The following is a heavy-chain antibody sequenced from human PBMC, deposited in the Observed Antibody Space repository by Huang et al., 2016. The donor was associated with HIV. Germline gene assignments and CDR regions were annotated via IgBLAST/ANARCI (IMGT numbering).Heavy chain of an antibody. CDR3: AKGRSAAAVLDL. CDR1: GFTFSSYG. CDR2: ISYDAKTK. D-gene: IGHD6-13*01. V-gene: IGHV3-30*18. Sequence: QVQLVESGGGVVQPGRSLRISCAASGFTFSSYGMHWVRQAPGKGLEWVAGISYDAKTKYYADSVKGRFSISRDNSKTTGYLQLNSLRLEDTGVYYGAKGRSAAAVLDLWGQGTLVTVSS. J-gene: IGHJ4*02.